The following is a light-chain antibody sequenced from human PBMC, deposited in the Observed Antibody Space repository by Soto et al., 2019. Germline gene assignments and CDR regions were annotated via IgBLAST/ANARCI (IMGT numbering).Light chain of an antibody. CDR2: GAS. V-gene: IGKV3-20*01. CDR1: QSVSSIY. CDR3: QQYGSLPKT. J-gene: IGKJ1*01. Sequence: EIVLTQSPGTHSLSPVEIVAPSFMASQSVSSIYLAWYQQKPGQAPRLLIYGASNRATGVPDRFSGSGSGTNFTLAIIRLERQDFAVYHCQQYGSLPKTFGQGTKVDIK.